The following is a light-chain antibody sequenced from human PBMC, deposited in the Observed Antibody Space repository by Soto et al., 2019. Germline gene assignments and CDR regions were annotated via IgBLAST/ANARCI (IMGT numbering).Light chain of an antibody. CDR2: GAS. Sequence: VLTQSPGTLSLSPGESATLSCRASQYVSSGYLAWYQQKPGQAPRLLIYGASTRAAGIPDRFSGSGSETDFSLTIGSLQSEDCALYYCQQYNNWPGTFGQGTKVEI. V-gene: IGKV3-20*01. CDR1: QYVSSGY. J-gene: IGKJ1*01. CDR3: QQYNNWPGT.